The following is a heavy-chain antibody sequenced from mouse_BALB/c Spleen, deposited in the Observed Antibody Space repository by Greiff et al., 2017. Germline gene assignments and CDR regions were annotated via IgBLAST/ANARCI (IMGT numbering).Heavy chain of an antibody. CDR2: ISSGGST. Sequence: EVKLVESGGGLVKPGGSLKLSCAASGFTFSSYAMSWVRQTPEKRLEWVASISSGGSTYYPDSVKGRFTISRDNARNILYLQMSSLRSEDTAMYYCARGPTVVGDYYAMDYWGQGTSVTVSS. D-gene: IGHD1-1*01. CDR1: GFTFSSYA. CDR3: ARGPTVVGDYYAMDY. J-gene: IGHJ4*01. V-gene: IGHV5-6-5*01.